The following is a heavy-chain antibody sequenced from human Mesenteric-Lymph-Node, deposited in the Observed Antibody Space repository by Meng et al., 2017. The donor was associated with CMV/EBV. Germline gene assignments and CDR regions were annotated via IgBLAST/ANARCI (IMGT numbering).Heavy chain of an antibody. CDR2: IYSGGSST. J-gene: IGHJ4*02. Sequence: GESLKISGAASGFTFSSYAMSWVRQAPGKGLEWVSVIYSGGSSTYYADSVKGRFTISRDNSKNTLYLQMNSLRAEDTAVYYCAKDENLYDFWSGPEYWGQGTLVTVSS. D-gene: IGHD3-3*01. V-gene: IGHV3-23*03. CDR1: GFTFSSYA. CDR3: AKDENLYDFWSGPEY.